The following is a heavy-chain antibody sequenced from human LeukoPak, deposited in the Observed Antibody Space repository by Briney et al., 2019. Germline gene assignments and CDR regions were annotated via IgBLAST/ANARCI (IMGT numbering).Heavy chain of an antibody. CDR3: ARGTSGTYDFDY. CDR1: GFTFTDHGM. D-gene: IGHD1-26*01. J-gene: IGHJ4*02. Sequence: LRLSCAASGFTFTDHGMSWIRQPPGKALEWLARIDWDDDKYYSTSLKTRLTISKDTSKNQVVLTMTNMDPVDTATYYCARGTSGTYDFDYWGQGTLVTVSS. V-gene: IGHV2-70*11. CDR2: IDWDDDK.